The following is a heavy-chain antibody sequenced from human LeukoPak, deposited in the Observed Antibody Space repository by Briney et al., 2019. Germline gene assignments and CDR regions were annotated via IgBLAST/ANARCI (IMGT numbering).Heavy chain of an antibody. CDR3: ARDLEPHAFDI. CDR1: GFTFSSYS. D-gene: IGHD1-14*01. J-gene: IGHJ3*02. Sequence: GGPLRLSCAASGFTFSSYSMNWVRQAPGKGLEWVSSISSSSSYIYYADSVKGRFTISRDNAKNSLYLQMNSLRAEDTAVYYCARDLEPHAFDIWGQGTMVTVSS. V-gene: IGHV3-21*01. CDR2: ISSSSSYI.